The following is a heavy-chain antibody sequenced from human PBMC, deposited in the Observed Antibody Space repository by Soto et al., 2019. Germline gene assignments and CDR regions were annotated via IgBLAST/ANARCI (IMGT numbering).Heavy chain of an antibody. Sequence: QVQLVQSGGEVKKPGASVKVSCKTSGYSFTTYGISWVRQAPGQGLEWMGWISAYNGNTNYAQKLQGRVTMTTDTSTSTAYTELRSLRSEDTAVYYCAREGPAPYYYYGMDVWGQGSTVTVSS. CDR2: ISAYNGNT. CDR1: GYSFTTYG. J-gene: IGHJ6*02. V-gene: IGHV1-18*01. CDR3: AREGPAPYYYYGMDV.